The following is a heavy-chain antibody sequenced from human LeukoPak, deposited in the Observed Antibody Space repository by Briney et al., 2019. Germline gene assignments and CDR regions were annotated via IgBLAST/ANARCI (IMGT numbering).Heavy chain of an antibody. D-gene: IGHD2-2*01. Sequence: SETLSLTCTVSGGSIGSYYWSWIRQPAGKGLEWIGRIYTSGSTNYNPSLKSRVTVSVDTSKNQFSLKLSSVTAADTAVYYCARVVIVPAAMSWWFDPWGQGTLVTVSS. V-gene: IGHV4-4*07. J-gene: IGHJ5*02. CDR1: GGSIGSYY. CDR3: ARVVIVPAAMSWWFDP. CDR2: IYTSGST.